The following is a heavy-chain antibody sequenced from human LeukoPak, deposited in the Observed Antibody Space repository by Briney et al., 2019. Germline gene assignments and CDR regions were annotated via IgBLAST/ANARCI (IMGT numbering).Heavy chain of an antibody. V-gene: IGHV3-21*01. D-gene: IGHD6-6*01. CDR1: GFPLCNAW. CDR3: ARGFASEYSSSSPLEY. J-gene: IGHJ4*02. CDR2: FRNSSSYI. Sequence: PGGPLRLLCAASGFPLCNAWKLWVRHAPGKGLEWVSSFRNSSSYIYYADSVKGRFTISRDNAKNSLYLQMNSLRAEDTAVYYCARGFASEYSSSSPLEYWGQRTLVTVSS.